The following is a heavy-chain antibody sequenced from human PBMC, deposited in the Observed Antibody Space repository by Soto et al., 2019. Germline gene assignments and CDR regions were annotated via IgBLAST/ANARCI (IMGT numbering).Heavy chain of an antibody. Sequence: ASVKVSCKASGYTFTSYYMHWARQAPGQGLEWMGIINPSGGSTSYAQKFQGRVTMTRDTSTSTVYMELSSLRSEDTAVYYCARDLRYFDAGPRGYYYYYGMDVWGQGTTVTVSS. J-gene: IGHJ6*02. CDR2: INPSGGST. CDR1: GYTFTSYY. D-gene: IGHD3-9*01. CDR3: ARDLRYFDAGPRGYYYYYGMDV. V-gene: IGHV1-46*01.